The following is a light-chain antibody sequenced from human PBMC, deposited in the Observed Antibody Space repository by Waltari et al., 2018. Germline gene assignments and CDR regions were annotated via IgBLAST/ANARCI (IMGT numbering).Light chain of an antibody. J-gene: IGKJ1*01. Sequence: IVLTQSPGTLSLSPGGRATLSCRASQNIGNYLSWYHQKPGQAPRLLIYGASSRAAGSPDRFSGSGSGADFSLTISRLEPEDFAVYYCQHHVRLPATFGQGTKV. CDR3: QHHVRLPAT. V-gene: IGKV3-20*01. CDR2: GAS. CDR1: QNIGNY.